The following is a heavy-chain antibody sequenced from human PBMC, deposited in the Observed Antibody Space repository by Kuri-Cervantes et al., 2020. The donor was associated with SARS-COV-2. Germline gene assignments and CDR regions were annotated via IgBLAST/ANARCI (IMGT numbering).Heavy chain of an antibody. V-gene: IGHV3-30*04. CDR1: GFTFNTCA. Sequence: GGSLRLSCAASGFTFNTCAMHWVRQAPGKGLEWVTMISSDGRHKNYADSVEGRFTISRDNSKNTLYLQINSLRTEDTAIFYCASARVGVLDLWGQGALVTVSS. J-gene: IGHJ5*02. CDR2: ISSDGRHK. CDR3: ASARVGVLDL. D-gene: IGHD2-21*01.